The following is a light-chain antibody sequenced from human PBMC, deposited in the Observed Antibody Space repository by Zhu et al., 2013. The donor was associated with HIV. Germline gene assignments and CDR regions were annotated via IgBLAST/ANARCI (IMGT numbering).Light chain of an antibody. J-gene: IGKJ4*01. CDR1: QDIGRY. CDR3: QQANSFT. V-gene: IGKV1-9*01. CDR2: AAS. Sequence: DIQLTQSPSFLSASVGDRVIIACRASQDIGRYLAWYQQKSGKAPKLLIFAASTVQSGVPSRFSGSGSGTDFTLTISSLQPEDFATYYCQQANSFTFGGGTRVEIK.